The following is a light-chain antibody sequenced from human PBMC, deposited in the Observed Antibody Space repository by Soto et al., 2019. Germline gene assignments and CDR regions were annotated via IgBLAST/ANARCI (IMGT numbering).Light chain of an antibody. CDR3: QQCGSSPIT. V-gene: IGKV3-20*01. Sequence: VVTRAPGTLTLYPGERATLSCRASQSVSSSYLAWYQQKPGQAPRLLIYGASTRATGIPARFSGSGSGTDFTLTISRLEPEDFAVYYCQQCGSSPITFGQGTRLEIK. CDR2: GAS. J-gene: IGKJ5*01. CDR1: QSVSSSY.